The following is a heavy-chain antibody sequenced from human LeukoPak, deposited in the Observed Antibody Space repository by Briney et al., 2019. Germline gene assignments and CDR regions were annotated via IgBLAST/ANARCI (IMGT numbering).Heavy chain of an antibody. D-gene: IGHD1-26*01. CDR3: ARHRWELGL. V-gene: IGHV4-39*01. CDR1: GGSISSSSYY. J-gene: IGHJ4*02. Sequence: KPSETLSLTRTVSGGSISSSSYYWGWIRQPPGKGLEWIGSIYYSGSTYYNPSLKSRVTISVDTSKNQFSLKLSSVTAADTAVYYCARHRWELGLWGQGTLVTVSS. CDR2: IYYSGST.